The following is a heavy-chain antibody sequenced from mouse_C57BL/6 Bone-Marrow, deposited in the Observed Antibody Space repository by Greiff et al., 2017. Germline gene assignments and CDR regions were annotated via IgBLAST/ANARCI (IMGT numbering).Heavy chain of an antibody. CDR1: GYTFTDYN. J-gene: IGHJ1*03. CDR3: ARWDRGYFDV. V-gene: IGHV1-18*01. CDR2: INPNNGGT. D-gene: IGHD4-1*01. Sequence: EVQRVESGPELVKPGASVKIPCKASGYTFTDYNMDWVKQSHGKSLEWIGDINPNNGGTIYNQKFKGKATLTVDKSSSTAYMELRSLTSEDTAVYYCARWDRGYFDVWGTGTTVTVSS.